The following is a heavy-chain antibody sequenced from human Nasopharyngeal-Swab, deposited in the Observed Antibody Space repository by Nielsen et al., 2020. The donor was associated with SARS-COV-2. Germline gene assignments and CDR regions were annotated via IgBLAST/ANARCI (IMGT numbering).Heavy chain of an antibody. J-gene: IGHJ6*02. V-gene: IGHV3-30*03. CDR3: AREDGQIWARSMDV. Sequence: GESLKISCAASGFTFSSYGMHWVRLAPGKGLEWVAVISYDGSDKKYADSVKGRFAISRDSSNNILYLQMNSLRGEDTAVYYCAREDGQIWARSMDVWGQGTTVTVSS. CDR1: GFTFSSYG. CDR2: ISYDGSDK. D-gene: IGHD2/OR15-2a*01.